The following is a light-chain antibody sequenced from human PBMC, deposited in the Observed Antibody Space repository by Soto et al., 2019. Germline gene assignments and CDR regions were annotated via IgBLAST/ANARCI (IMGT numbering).Light chain of an antibody. CDR3: QQYYNTPLS. CDR1: QSVLYSSNNKNY. V-gene: IGKV4-1*01. Sequence: DIVMTQSPDSLAVSLGERATINCKSSQSVLYSSNNKNYLAWYQQKPGQPPKLLIYWASTRESGVPDRFSGSGSGTDFTLTFSSLQAEDLADYYCQQYYNTPLSFGPGPNVEIK. CDR2: WAS. J-gene: IGKJ3*01.